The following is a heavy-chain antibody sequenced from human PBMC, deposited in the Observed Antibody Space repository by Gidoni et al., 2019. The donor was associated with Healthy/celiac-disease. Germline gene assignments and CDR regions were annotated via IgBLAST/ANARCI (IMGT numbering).Heavy chain of an antibody. J-gene: IGHJ4*02. CDR3: ARGGDLLRFLEWLFPFDY. CDR1: GGSFSGYY. V-gene: IGHV4-34*01. D-gene: IGHD3-3*01. CDR2: INHSGST. Sequence: QVQLQQWGAGLLKPSETLSLTCAVYGGSFSGYYWSWIRQPPGKGLEWIGEINHSGSTNYTPSLKSRVTISVDTSKNQFSLKLSSVTAADTAVYYCARGGDLLRFLEWLFPFDYWGQGTLVTVSS.